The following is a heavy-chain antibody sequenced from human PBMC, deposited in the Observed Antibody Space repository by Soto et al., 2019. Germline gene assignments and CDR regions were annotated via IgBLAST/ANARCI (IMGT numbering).Heavy chain of an antibody. Sequence: GESLKISCRTSGYKFTSYWIAWVRQMPGKGLEWMGIIFPSDSDTRYSPSFQGQVTISADRSTSTVFLQWASLKASDTAVYFCARKDKSGYFNWFDPWGQGTLVSVSS. CDR1: GYKFTSYW. D-gene: IGHD3-22*01. V-gene: IGHV5-51*01. CDR2: IFPSDSDT. CDR3: ARKDKSGYFNWFDP. J-gene: IGHJ5*02.